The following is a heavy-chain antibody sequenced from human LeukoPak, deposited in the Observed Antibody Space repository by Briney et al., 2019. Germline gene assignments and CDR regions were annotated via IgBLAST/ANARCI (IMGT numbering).Heavy chain of an antibody. D-gene: IGHD2-2*02. V-gene: IGHV3-7*03. CDR3: AKVVVPAAIPYYFDY. CDR1: GFTFSSYW. Sequence: GGSLRLSCAASGFTFSSYWMSWVRQAPGKGLEWVANIKQDGSEKYYVDSVKGRFTISRDNSKNTLYLQMNSLRAEDTAVYYCAKVVVPAAIPYYFDYWGQGTLVTVSS. CDR2: IKQDGSEK. J-gene: IGHJ4*02.